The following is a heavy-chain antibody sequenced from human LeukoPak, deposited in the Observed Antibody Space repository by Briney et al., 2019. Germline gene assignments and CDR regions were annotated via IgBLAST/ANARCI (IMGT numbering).Heavy chain of an antibody. J-gene: IGHJ6*02. CDR2: INPNSGGT. CDR3: ARRGTVTRGAYYYYGMDV. D-gene: IGHD4-17*01. CDR1: GYTFTGYY. V-gene: IGHV1-2*02. Sequence: ASVKVSCKASGYTFTGYYMHWVRQAPGQGLEWMGWINPNSGGTNYAQKFQGRVTMTRDTSISTAYMELSRLRSGDTAVYYCARRGTVTRGAYYYYGMDVWGQGTTVTVSS.